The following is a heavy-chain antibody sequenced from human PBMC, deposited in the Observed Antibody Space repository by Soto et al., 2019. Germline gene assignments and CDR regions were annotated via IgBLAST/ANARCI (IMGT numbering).Heavy chain of an antibody. J-gene: IGHJ5*02. D-gene: IGHD3-22*01. CDR1: GGSISSGDYY. CDR3: ARATGYYDSLGWFDP. V-gene: IGHV4-30-4*01. Sequence: QVQLQESGPGLVKPSQTLSLTCTVSGGSISSGDYYWSWIRQPPGKGLEWIGYIYYSGSTYYNPSLKSRVTISVATSKNQFSLKLSSVTAADTAVYYCARATGYYDSLGWFDPWGQGTLVTVSS. CDR2: IYYSGST.